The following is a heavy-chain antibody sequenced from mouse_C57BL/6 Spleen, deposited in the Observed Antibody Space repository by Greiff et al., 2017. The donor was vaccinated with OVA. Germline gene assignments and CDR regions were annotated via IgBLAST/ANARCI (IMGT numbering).Heavy chain of an antibody. Sequence: EVQVVESGGDLVKPGGSLKLSCAASGFTFSSYGMSWVRQTPDKRLEWVATISSGGSYPYYPDSVKGRFTISRDNAKNTLYLQMSSLKSEDTAMYYCARQGDWVWYFDVWGTGTTVTVSS. CDR3: ARQGDWVWYFDV. V-gene: IGHV5-6*01. J-gene: IGHJ1*03. CDR1: GFTFSSYG. D-gene: IGHD4-1*01. CDR2: ISSGGSYP.